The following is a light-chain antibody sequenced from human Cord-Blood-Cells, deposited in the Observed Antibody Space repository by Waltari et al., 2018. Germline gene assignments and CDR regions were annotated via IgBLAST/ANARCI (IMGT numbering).Light chain of an antibody. J-gene: IGKJ3*01. CDR1: QSVSSN. CDR2: GAS. V-gene: IGKV3-15*01. Sequence: EIVITQSPATLSVSPGERATLSCRASQSVSSNLAWYQQKPGQAPRLLIYGASTRATGIPARFSGSGSGTEFTLTINSLQSEDFAVYYCQQYNNWPPDTFGPGTKVDIK. CDR3: QQYNNWPPDT.